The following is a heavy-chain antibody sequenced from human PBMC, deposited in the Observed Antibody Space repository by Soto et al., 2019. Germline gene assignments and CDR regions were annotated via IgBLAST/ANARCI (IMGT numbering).Heavy chain of an antibody. Sequence: GGSLRLSCAASGFTVSSNYMSWVRQAPGKGLEWVSVIYSGGSTYYADSVKGRFTISRDNSKNTLYLQMNSLRAEDTAVYYCARDGPGYCTNGVCSLDAFDIWGQGTMVTVSS. CDR2: IYSGGST. CDR1: GFTVSSNY. CDR3: ARDGPGYCTNGVCSLDAFDI. D-gene: IGHD2-8*01. J-gene: IGHJ3*02. V-gene: IGHV3-66*01.